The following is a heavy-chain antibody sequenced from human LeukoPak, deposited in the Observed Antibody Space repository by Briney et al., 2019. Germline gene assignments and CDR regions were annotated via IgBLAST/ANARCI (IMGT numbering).Heavy chain of an antibody. CDR2: IDPNSGGT. Sequence: ASVKVSCKASGYTFTGYYMHWVRQAPGQGLEWMGWIDPNSGGTNYAQKFQGRVTMTRDTSISTAYMELSRLRSDDTAVYYCARTDYYDSSGDFDYWGQGTLVTVSS. J-gene: IGHJ4*02. V-gene: IGHV1-2*02. CDR3: ARTDYYDSSGDFDY. D-gene: IGHD3-22*01. CDR1: GYTFTGYY.